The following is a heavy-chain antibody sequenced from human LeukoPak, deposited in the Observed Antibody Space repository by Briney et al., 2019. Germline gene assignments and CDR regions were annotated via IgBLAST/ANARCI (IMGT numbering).Heavy chain of an antibody. CDR3: ARQNCSGGSCYSNGLDY. CDR1: GGSISSYY. CDR2: IYYSGST. D-gene: IGHD2-15*01. J-gene: IGHJ4*02. V-gene: IGHV4-59*08. Sequence: SETLSLTCTVSGGSISSYYWSWIRQPPGKGLEWIGYIYYSGSTNYNPSLKSRVTISVDTPKNEFSLKLSSVTAADTAVYYCARQNCSGGSCYSNGLDYWAREPWSPSPQ.